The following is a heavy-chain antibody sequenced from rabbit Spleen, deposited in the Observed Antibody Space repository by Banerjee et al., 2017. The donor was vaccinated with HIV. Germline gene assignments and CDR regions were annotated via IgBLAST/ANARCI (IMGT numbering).Heavy chain of an antibody. V-gene: IGHV1S45*01. CDR1: GLDFRSSYW. D-gene: IGHD4-2*01. Sequence: QQQLEESGGGLVKPGGTLTLTCKASGLDFRSSYWICWVRQAPGKGLEWIACIDVVKSGTTYYETWAKGRFTISKTSSTTVTLEMTSLSDADTATYFCARDAAGREDFNLWGQGTLVTVS. CDR3: ARDAAGREDFNL. J-gene: IGHJ4*01. CDR2: IDVVKSGTT.